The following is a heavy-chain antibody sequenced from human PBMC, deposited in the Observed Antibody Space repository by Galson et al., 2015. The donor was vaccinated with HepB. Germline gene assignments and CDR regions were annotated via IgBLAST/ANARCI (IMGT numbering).Heavy chain of an antibody. Sequence: SLRLSCAASGFTFSSYWIHWVRQAPGKGLMCVSRISPDGSRYSYADSVKGRFTISRDNAKNTLYLQMNSLRAEDTAVYYCARAFRITGGVHFYGLDVWGQGTTVTVSS. V-gene: IGHV3-74*01. CDR1: GFTFSSYW. CDR2: ISPDGSRY. J-gene: IGHJ6*02. D-gene: IGHD1-14*01. CDR3: ARAFRITGGVHFYGLDV.